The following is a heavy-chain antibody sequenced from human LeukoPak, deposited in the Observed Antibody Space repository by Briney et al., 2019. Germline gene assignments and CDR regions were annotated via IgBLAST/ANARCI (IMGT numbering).Heavy chain of an antibody. D-gene: IGHD3-9*01. V-gene: IGHV1-18*01. CDR1: GYTFTSYD. J-gene: IGHJ5*02. Sequence: ASVKVSCKASGYTFTSYDINWVRRAPGQGLEWMGWINTYNGDTNYAQKFQGRVTMTTDTSTSTVYIELRSLTSDDTAAYYCAREWWGYDVLTGDNWFDPWGQGTLVTVSS. CDR2: INTYNGDT. CDR3: AREWWGYDVLTGDNWFDP.